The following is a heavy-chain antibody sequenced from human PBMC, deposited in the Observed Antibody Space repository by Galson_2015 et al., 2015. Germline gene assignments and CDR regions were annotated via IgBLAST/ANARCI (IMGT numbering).Heavy chain of an antibody. J-gene: IGHJ4*02. CDR2: IDHSGST. CDR1: VGSVNSGTYY. Sequence: ETLSLTCTVSVGSVNSGTYYWTWIRQFPGKGLQWIGYIDHSGSTDYNPSLKSRVTISVDTSRNQFSLRLGSVTAADTAVYYCAELGGGGGEGRWGQGTLVTVSS. V-gene: IGHV4-61*01. CDR3: AELGGGGGEGR. D-gene: IGHD7-27*01.